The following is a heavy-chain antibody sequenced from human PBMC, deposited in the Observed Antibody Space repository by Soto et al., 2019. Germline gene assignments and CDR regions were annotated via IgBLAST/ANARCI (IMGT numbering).Heavy chain of an antibody. Sequence: SQTLSLTCVISGNSVSSNSAAWIWIRQSPSRGLEWLGRTYYRSKWYNDYAVSVKSRITINPDTSKNQFSLHLDSVIPEDTAVYYCEGVASFRGMEVWGQGTRVTVSS. CDR1: GNSVSSNSAA. CDR2: TYYRSKWYN. V-gene: IGHV6-1*01. CDR3: EGVASFRGMEV. D-gene: IGHD2-21*01. J-gene: IGHJ6*02.